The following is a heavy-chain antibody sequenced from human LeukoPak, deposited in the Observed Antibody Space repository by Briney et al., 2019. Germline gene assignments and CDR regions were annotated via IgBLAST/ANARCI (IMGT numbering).Heavy chain of an antibody. CDR1: GFTFSIFG. V-gene: IGHV3-30*03. CDR3: ARDLLRGAYDTPGDAFDI. Sequence: PGRSLRLSCAASGFTFSIFGMHWVRQAPGKGLEWVAIISSDGTNKDHADSVKGRFTISRDNSKNTLYLQMNSLRAEDTAVYYCARDLLRGAYDTPGDAFDIWGQGTMVTVSS. J-gene: IGHJ3*02. D-gene: IGHD3-9*01. CDR2: ISSDGTNK.